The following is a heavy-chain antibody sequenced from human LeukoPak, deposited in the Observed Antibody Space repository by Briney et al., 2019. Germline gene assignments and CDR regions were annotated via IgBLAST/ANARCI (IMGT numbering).Heavy chain of an antibody. Sequence: GGSLRLSCAASGFTFSSYWMHWVRQAPGEGLVWVSRINSDGSSTSYADSVKGRFTISRDNAKNTLYLQMNSLRAEDTAVYYCASGHGSYFSSLDYWGQGTLVTVSS. CDR3: ASGHGSYFSSLDY. D-gene: IGHD1-26*01. CDR2: INSDGSST. CDR1: GFTFSSYW. J-gene: IGHJ4*02. V-gene: IGHV3-74*01.